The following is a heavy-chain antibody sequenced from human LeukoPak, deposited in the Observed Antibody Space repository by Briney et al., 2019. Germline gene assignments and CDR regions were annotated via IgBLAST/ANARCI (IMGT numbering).Heavy chain of an antibody. Sequence: PSETLSLTCTVSGGSISSYYWSWIRQPPGKGLEWIGYIYYSGSTNYNPSLKRRVTISVDTSKNQYSLKLSSVTAADTGVYYFAILSGSYVSGSYYSGYGMDVWGQGTTVTVSS. J-gene: IGHJ6*02. V-gene: IGHV4-59*08. D-gene: IGHD3-16*01. CDR3: AILSGSYVSGSYYSGYGMDV. CDR2: IYYSGST. CDR1: GGSISSYY.